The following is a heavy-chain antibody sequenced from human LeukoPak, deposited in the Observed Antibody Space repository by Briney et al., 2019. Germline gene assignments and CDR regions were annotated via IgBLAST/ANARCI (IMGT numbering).Heavy chain of an antibody. CDR2: INPNSGGT. CDR3: ARGPYYDILTDP. V-gene: IGHV1-2*02. Sequence: ASVEVSCKASGYTFTGYYMHWVRQAPGQGLEWMGWINPNSGGTNYAQKFQGRVTMTRDTSISTAYMELSRLRSDDTAVYYCARGPYYDILTDPWGQGTLVTVSS. D-gene: IGHD3-9*01. J-gene: IGHJ5*02. CDR1: GYTFTGYY.